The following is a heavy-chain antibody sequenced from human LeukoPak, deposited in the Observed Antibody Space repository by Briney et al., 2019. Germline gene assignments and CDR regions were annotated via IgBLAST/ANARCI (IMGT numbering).Heavy chain of an antibody. D-gene: IGHD5-12*01. CDR2: ISSNEGST. Sequence: TGGSLRLSCSASGFTLSSYAMHWVRQAPGKGLKYVSAISSNEGSTFYADSVRGRFTISRDNSKNTLYLQMSSLRPEDTAVYYCVMTISGYDPQRFDYWGQGTLVTVSS. CDR3: VMTISGYDPQRFDY. V-gene: IGHV3-64D*09. J-gene: IGHJ4*02. CDR1: GFTLSSYA.